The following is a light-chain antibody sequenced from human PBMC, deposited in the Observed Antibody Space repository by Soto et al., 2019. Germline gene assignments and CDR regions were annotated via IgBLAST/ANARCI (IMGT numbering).Light chain of an antibody. CDR1: NSNIGRNT. V-gene: IGLV1-44*01. Sequence: QSVLTQPPSGSGTPGQRVTISCSGSNSNIGRNTVNWYQQVPGTAPKVLIYNNNQRPSGVPDRFSGSKSGTAASLAISGLRSEDEADYYCAVWDDSLHGVFGGGTKVTVL. CDR2: NNN. J-gene: IGLJ3*02. CDR3: AVWDDSLHGV.